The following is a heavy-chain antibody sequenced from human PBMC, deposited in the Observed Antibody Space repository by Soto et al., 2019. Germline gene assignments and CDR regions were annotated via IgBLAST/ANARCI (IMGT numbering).Heavy chain of an antibody. V-gene: IGHV4-59*08. CDR3: ARHFGNYGDWAFDF. J-gene: IGHJ4*02. CDR1: GVSISSYY. Sequence: TLSLTCTVSGVSISSYYWSWIRQPPGKGLEWIGYIYYSGSTNYNPSLRSRVTISVDTSRDQFSLNLNSVTAADTAVYYCARHFGNYGDWAFDFWGQGTLVTVSS. CDR2: IYYSGST. D-gene: IGHD4-17*01.